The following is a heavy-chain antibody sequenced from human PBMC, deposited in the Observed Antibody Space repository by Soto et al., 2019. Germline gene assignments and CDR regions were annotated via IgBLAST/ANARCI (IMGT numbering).Heavy chain of an antibody. CDR3: ARAPSLVFAYYFDY. J-gene: IGHJ4*02. CDR2: ISGSGGST. V-gene: IGHV3-23*01. Sequence: EVQLLESGGGLVQPGGSLRLSCAASGFTFSSYAMSWVRQAPGKGLEWVSAISGSGGSTYYADSVKGRFTISRDNSKNTLYLQMKSLRAEDTAVYYCARAPSLVFAYYFDYWGQGTLVTVSS. D-gene: IGHD3-3*01. CDR1: GFTFSSYA.